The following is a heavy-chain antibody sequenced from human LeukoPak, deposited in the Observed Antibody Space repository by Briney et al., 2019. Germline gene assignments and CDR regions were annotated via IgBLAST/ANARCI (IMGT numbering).Heavy chain of an antibody. CDR2: ISSSGSTM. D-gene: IGHD3-22*01. V-gene: IGHV3-11*01. CDR3: ARGDPYDSSGYYCDYFDY. Sequence: GGSLRLSCAASGITFSDYYMSWIGQAPGKGLEWVSYISSSGSTMYYADSVKGRFTISRDNAKNSLYLQMNSLRAEDTAVYYCARGDPYDSSGYYCDYFDYWGQGTLVTVSS. CDR1: GITFSDYY. J-gene: IGHJ4*02.